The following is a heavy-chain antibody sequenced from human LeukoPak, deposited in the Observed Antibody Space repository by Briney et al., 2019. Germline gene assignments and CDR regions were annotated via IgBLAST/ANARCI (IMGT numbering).Heavy chain of an antibody. CDR3: ARTGGRGRYIAAAGAYYMDV. D-gene: IGHD6-13*01. CDR1: GGSISSYY. J-gene: IGHJ6*03. V-gene: IGHV4-4*07. Sequence: SETLSLTCTVSGGSISSYYWSWIRQPAGKGLEWIGRIYTSGSTNYNPSLKSRVTMSVDTSKNQFSLKLSSVTAAETAGYYWARTGGRGRYIAAAGAYYMDVWGKGTTVTVSS. CDR2: IYTSGST.